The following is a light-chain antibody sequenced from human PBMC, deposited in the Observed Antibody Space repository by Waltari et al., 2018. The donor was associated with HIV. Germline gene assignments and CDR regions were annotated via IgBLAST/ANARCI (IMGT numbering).Light chain of an antibody. V-gene: IGLV1-47*01. Sequence: QSVLSQPPSASGTPGPRVTISCSGSSSNIGSNYVYCYQQLPGTAPKLLIYTNNQRPSGVPDRFSGSKSGTSASLAISGLRSEDEADYYCAAWNDRLSGYVFGTGTKLTVL. CDR3: AAWNDRLSGYV. CDR1: SSNIGSNY. J-gene: IGLJ1*01. CDR2: TNN.